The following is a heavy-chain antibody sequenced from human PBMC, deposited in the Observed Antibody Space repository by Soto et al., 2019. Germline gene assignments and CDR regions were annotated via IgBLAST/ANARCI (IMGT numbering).Heavy chain of an antibody. CDR3: ARQSSWEGFATFNWFDP. Sequence: SETLSLTCTVSGGSISSSSYYWGWIRQPPGKGLEWIGSIYYSGSTYYNPSLKSRVTISVDTSKNQFSLKLSSVTAADTAVYYCARQSSWEGFATFNWFDPWGQGTLVTVSS. CDR1: GGSISSSSYY. CDR2: IYYSGST. J-gene: IGHJ5*02. V-gene: IGHV4-39*01. D-gene: IGHD3-10*01.